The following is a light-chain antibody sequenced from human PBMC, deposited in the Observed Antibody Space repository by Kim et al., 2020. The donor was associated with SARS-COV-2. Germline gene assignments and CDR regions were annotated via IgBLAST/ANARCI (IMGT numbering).Light chain of an antibody. J-gene: IGKJ4*01. CDR2: GAS. CDR1: QSVSSSY. CDR3: QQYGRLPLT. V-gene: IGKV3-20*01. Sequence: EIVLTQSAGTLSLSPGERATLSCRASQSVSSSYLAWYQQKPGQAPRLLIYGASSRATGIPDRFSGSGSGTDFTLTISRLEPEDFAVYYCQQYGRLPLTFGGGTKVDIK.